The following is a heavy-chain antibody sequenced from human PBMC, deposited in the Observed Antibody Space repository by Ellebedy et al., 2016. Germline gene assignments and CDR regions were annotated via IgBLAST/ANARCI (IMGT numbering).Heavy chain of an antibody. D-gene: IGHD1-7*01. V-gene: IGHV4-59*01. CDR1: GGSIISYY. CDR2: IYHSGST. CDR3: ARQYSLGNYHGFDT. J-gene: IGHJ3*02. Sequence: SETLSLTCTVSGGSIISYYWSWIRQSPGKGLEWIGYIYHSGSTSYNPSLKSRVTFSVDTSEKQFSLKLSSVTAADTAVYYCARQYSLGNYHGFDTWGQGTMVTVSS.